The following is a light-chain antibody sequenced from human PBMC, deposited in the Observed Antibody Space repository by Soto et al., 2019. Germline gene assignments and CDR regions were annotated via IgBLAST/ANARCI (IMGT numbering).Light chain of an antibody. CDR3: QQYNSFPLT. CDR2: DAS. J-gene: IGKJ4*01. V-gene: IGKV1-5*01. CDR1: QSVGTW. Sequence: DIQMTQSPSTLSASVGDRVTITCRASQSVGTWLAGYQQKPGKAPKFLIYDASSLESGVPSRSSGSGSGTEFTLTISSLQPDDLAPYHCQQYNSFPLTFGGGTKVDIK.